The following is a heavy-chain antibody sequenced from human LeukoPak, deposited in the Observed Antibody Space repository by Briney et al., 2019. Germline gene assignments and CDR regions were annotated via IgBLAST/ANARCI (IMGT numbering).Heavy chain of an antibody. CDR2: INPNSGGT. D-gene: IGHD3-3*01. CDR3: ARVTYYDFWSGYSGNWFDP. CDR1: GYTFINNW. J-gene: IGHJ5*02. V-gene: IGHV1-18*04. Sequence: ASVKISCKASGYTFINNWMHWVRQAPGQGLEWMGWINPNSGGTNYAQKLQGRVTMTTDTSTSTAYMELRSLRSDDTAVYYCARVTYYDFWSGYSGNWFDPWGQGTLVTVSS.